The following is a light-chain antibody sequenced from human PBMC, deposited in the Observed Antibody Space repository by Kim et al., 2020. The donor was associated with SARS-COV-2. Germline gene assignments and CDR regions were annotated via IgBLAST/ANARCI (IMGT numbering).Light chain of an antibody. V-gene: IGKV3D-7*01. J-gene: IGKJ4*01. CDR3: QQDYNLPLT. CDR1: QSVSSSY. Sequence: EIVKTQSPATLSLSPGERATLSCRASQSVSSSYLSWYQQKPGQAPRLLIYGASTRATGIPARFSGSGSGTDFTLTISSLQPEDFAVYYCQQDYNLPLTFGGGTKVDIK. CDR2: GAS.